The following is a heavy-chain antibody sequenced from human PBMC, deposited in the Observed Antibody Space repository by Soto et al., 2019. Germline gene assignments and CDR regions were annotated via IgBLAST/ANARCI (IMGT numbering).Heavy chain of an antibody. Sequence: QVQLVQSGAEVKKPGSSVKVSCKASGGTFSSNVFTWVRQAPGQGLEWMGRLIPLFGTPIYAQKFQGRLTITADESTSTAYMALSSVTSDDTAIYYCASGTGVTYGGVTREFDYWGRGTLVTVFS. J-gene: IGHJ4*02. V-gene: IGHV1-69*01. CDR1: GGTFSSNV. CDR2: LIPLFGTP. CDR3: ASGTGVTYGGVTREFDY. D-gene: IGHD3-16*01.